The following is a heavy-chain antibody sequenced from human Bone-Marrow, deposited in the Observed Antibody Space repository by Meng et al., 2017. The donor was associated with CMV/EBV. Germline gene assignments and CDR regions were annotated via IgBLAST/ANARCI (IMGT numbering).Heavy chain of an antibody. CDR2: VNGDGSTT. CDR3: GGLPDF. D-gene: IGHD2-15*01. Sequence: SLRLSCAASGFTFNSYWMHWVRQAPGKGLVWVSRVNGDGSTTRYADSVKGRFTISRDNAKNTLYLQMNSLRVEDTAVYYCGGLPDFWGQGALVTVSS. V-gene: IGHV3-74*01. CDR1: GFTFNSYW. J-gene: IGHJ4*02.